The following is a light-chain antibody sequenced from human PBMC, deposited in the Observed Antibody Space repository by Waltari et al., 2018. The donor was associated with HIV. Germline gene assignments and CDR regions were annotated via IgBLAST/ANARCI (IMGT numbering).Light chain of an antibody. CDR2: GAS. Sequence: EIVLTQSPGTLYSSPGDRATLSCRASQSVTSTYFAWYQQKPGQAPRLLIYGASSRATGIPDRFSGTGSGTDFTLTISRLEPEDFALYYCQQYGSLQWTFGQGTKVEIK. J-gene: IGKJ1*01. V-gene: IGKV3-20*01. CDR3: QQYGSLQWT. CDR1: QSVTSTY.